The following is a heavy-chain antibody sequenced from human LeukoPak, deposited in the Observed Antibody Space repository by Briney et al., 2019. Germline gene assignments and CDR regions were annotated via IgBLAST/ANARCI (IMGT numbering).Heavy chain of an antibody. CDR3: TTGRLYYYDSSGYYY. D-gene: IGHD3-22*01. CDR2: IGAGGTFT. Sequence: GGSLRLSCTASGFTFSSYAMNWVRQAPGKGLEWVSGIGAGGTFTYYADSVKGRFTIFRDNSRNTLYLQMNSLKTEDTAVYYCTTGRLYYYDSSGYYYWGQGTLVTVSS. V-gene: IGHV3-23*01. CDR1: GFTFSSYA. J-gene: IGHJ4*02.